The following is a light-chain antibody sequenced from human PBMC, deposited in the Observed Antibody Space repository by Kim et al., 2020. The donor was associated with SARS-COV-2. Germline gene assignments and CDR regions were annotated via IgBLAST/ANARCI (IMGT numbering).Light chain of an antibody. V-gene: IGKV3-20*01. CDR1: KSVGSSL. J-gene: IGKJ2*01. Sequence: LSPGERATVSGRASKSVGSSLLAWYQQKPGQAPRLLIYEAFKRVAGIPDRFIGSESGTDYTLTISRTEPEDLAMYYCQQYGRLTYTVGQGTKLEI. CDR2: EAF. CDR3: QQYGRLTYT.